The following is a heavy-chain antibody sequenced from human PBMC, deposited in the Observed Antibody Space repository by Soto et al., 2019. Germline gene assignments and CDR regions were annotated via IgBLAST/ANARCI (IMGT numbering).Heavy chain of an antibody. V-gene: IGHV3-23*01. CDR1: GFTFNSYV. CDR3: AKIGPNWYFDL. J-gene: IGHJ2*01. Sequence: QLLESGGGVVQPGGSLRLSCAASGFTFNSYVMSWVRQAPGKGLDWVSDIRGSGDIKHYADSVKGRFSISRDNSKNTLYLQMNSLSAEDTAVYYCAKIGPNWYFDLWGRGTLVTVSS. CDR2: IRGSGDIK.